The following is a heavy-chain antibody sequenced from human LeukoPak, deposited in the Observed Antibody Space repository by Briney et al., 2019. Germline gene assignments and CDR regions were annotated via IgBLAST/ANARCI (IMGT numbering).Heavy chain of an antibody. V-gene: IGHV4-31*03. CDR2: IYYSGST. CDR1: GGSISSGGYY. J-gene: IGHJ5*02. D-gene: IGHD2-15*01. CDR3: ARRLSCSGGSCHPYNWFDP. Sequence: SETLSLTCTVSGGSISSGGYYWSWIRQHPGKGLEWIGYIYYSGSTYYNPSLKSRVTISVDTSKNQFSLKLSSVTAADTAMYYCARRLSCSGGSCHPYNWFDPWGQGTLVTVSS.